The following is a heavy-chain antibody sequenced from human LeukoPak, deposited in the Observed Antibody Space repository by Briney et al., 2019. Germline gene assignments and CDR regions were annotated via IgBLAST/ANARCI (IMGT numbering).Heavy chain of an antibody. D-gene: IGHD3-3*01. CDR3: ARDSPTHYDFWSGYGMDV. Sequence: GGSLRLSCAASGFTFSSYSMNWVRQAPGKGLEWVSSISSSSSYIYYADSVKGRFTISRDNAKNSLYLQMNSLRAEDTAVYYCARDSPTHYDFWSGYGMDVWGQGTTVTVSS. CDR1: GFTFSSYS. CDR2: ISSSSSYI. V-gene: IGHV3-21*01. J-gene: IGHJ6*02.